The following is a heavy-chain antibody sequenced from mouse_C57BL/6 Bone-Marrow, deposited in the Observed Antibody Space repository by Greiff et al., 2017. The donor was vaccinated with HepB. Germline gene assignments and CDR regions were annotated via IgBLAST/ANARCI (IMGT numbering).Heavy chain of an antibody. Sequence: EVQLQESGAELVKPGASVKLSCTASGFNIKDYYMHWVKQRTEQGLEWIGRIDPEDGDNKYAPKFQGKATITADTSSNTAYLQRSSLTSEDTAVYCCAGGNYNTWFAYGGQGTGVTVSA. CDR1: GFNIKDYY. J-gene: IGHJ3*01. D-gene: IGHD1-1*01. V-gene: IGHV14-2*01. CDR3: AGGNYNTWFAY. CDR2: IDPEDGDN.